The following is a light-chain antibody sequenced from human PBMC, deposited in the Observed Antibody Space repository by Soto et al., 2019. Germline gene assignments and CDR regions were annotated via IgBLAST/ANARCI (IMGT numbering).Light chain of an antibody. Sequence: DIVLTQSPATLSLSPGERATLSCRASQSVSSYLAWYQQKPGQAPMLLIYDASNRATGIPARFSGSGSGTDFTLTISSLEPEDFAVYYCRQRSNWPLTFGGGTKVEIK. CDR2: DAS. J-gene: IGKJ4*01. V-gene: IGKV3-11*01. CDR1: QSVSSY. CDR3: RQRSNWPLT.